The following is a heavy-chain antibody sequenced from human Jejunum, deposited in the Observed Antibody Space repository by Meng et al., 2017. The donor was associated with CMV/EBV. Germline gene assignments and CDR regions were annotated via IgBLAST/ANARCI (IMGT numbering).Heavy chain of an antibody. CDR1: DFPIITYH. Sequence: VGGGRGLVQPGGSRRLSCAASDFPIITYHMTWVRQAPGKGLEWVSSISGSGVGTYYADSVKGRFTISRDHSKNTLYLQMNSLTTEDTAVYFCVTNSGGLGYWGQGTLVTVSS. CDR3: VTNSGGLGY. V-gene: IGHV3-23*04. CDR2: ISGSGVGT. J-gene: IGHJ4*02. D-gene: IGHD6-19*01.